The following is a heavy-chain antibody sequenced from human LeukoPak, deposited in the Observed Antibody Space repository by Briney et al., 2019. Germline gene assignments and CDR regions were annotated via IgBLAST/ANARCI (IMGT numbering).Heavy chain of an antibody. Sequence: PGGSLRLSCAASGFTFADYDMTWVRQAPGKGLEWVSTINWDGGSTGYTDSVKGRFTISRDNAKDSLYLQMNSLRAEDTAFYHCARHRSSFRHHPFDVWGQGTMVAVSS. CDR1: GFTFADYD. CDR2: INWDGGST. CDR3: ARHRSSFRHHPFDV. J-gene: IGHJ3*01. D-gene: IGHD2-2*01. V-gene: IGHV3-20*01.